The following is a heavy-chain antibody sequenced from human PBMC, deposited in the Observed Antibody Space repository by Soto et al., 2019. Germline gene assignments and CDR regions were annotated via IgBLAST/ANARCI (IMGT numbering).Heavy chain of an antibody. J-gene: IGHJ4*02. CDR2: ISNDGSNE. V-gene: IGHV3-30*18. CDR3: AKGEVRGIIPSYFDY. Sequence: CLRLSCGGSGFTFRWFGMNWVRPAPGKGLEWVARISNDGSNEYYVDSVKGRFTISRDNSKNTLYLQMDSLRAEDTAVYYCAKGEVRGIIPSYFDYWGLGTLVSV. D-gene: IGHD3-10*01. CDR1: GFTFRWFG.